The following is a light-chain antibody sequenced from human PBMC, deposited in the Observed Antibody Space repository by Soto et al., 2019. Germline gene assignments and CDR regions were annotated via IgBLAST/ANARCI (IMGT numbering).Light chain of an antibody. CDR2: GAS. CDR1: QSVSSN. V-gene: IGKV3-15*01. CDR3: QQYHYWPPIT. Sequence: EIVMTQSPATLSVSPGERATLSCRASQSVSSNLAWYQQKPGQAPRLLIYGASTRATGIPARFSGSGSGTEFTLTISSLQSEDFAVYYCQQYHYWPPITFGQGTRLDIK. J-gene: IGKJ5*01.